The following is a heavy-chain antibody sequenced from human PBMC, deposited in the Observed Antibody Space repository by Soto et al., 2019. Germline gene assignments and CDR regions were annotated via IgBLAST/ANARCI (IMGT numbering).Heavy chain of an antibody. CDR3: AREGNYHEF. CDR2: ISSSGTYI. J-gene: IGHJ4*02. D-gene: IGHD3-10*01. V-gene: IGHV3-21*01. CDR1: GFPFGIYT. Sequence: PGGSLRLSCETSGFPFGIYTMNWVRQAPGKGLEWVSSISSSGTYIDYADSVEGRLAISRDDAKNSVFLEMTSLRVDDTAVYYCAREGNYHEFWGQGTLVTVSS.